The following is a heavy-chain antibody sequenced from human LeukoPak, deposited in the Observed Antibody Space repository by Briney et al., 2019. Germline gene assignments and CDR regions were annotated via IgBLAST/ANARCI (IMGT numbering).Heavy chain of an antibody. D-gene: IGHD5-18*01. J-gene: IGHJ5*02. CDR2: VHYSGNT. CDR3: TSGYQTFDP. CDR1: GVSIGSYY. Sequence: PSETLSLTCAVSGVSIGSYYWNWVRQPPGKALEWIGYVHYSGNTNYNPSLKSRVTMSTDTSTNHFSLKLTSVTAADAAVYYCTSGYQTFDPWGQGTLVTVSS. V-gene: IGHV4-59*01.